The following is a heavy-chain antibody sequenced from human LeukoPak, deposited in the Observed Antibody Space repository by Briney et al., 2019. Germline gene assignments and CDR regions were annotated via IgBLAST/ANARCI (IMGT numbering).Heavy chain of an antibody. CDR2: INHSGST. CDR3: ARVLRSSSSWHDAFDI. V-gene: IGHV4-39*07. J-gene: IGHJ3*02. D-gene: IGHD6-13*01. Sequence: SQTLSLTCTVSGGSISGSSYYSGWIRQPPGKGLEWIGEINHSGSTNYNPSLKSRVTISVDTSKNQFSLKLSSVTAADTAVYYCARVLRSSSSWHDAFDIWGQGTMVTVSS. CDR1: GGSISGSSYY.